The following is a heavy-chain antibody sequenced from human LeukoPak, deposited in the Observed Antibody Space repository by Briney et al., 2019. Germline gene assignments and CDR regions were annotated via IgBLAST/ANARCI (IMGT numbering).Heavy chain of an antibody. D-gene: IGHD2-2*01. Sequence: GGSLRLSCSACGFTFSSYSMNWVRQAPGKGLEWVSSISSSSSYIYYADSVKGRFTISRDNAKNSLYLQMNSLRAEDTAVYYCARGVVPAAYYMDVWGKGTTVTVSS. CDR3: ARGVVPAAYYMDV. J-gene: IGHJ6*03. V-gene: IGHV3-21*04. CDR1: GFTFSSYS. CDR2: ISSSSSYI.